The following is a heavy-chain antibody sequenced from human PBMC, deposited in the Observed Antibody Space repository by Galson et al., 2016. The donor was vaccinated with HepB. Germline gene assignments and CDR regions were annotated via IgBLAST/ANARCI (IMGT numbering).Heavy chain of an antibody. CDR3: IKARQATSGYYYPFFDD. CDR1: GFNFNNYG. Sequence: SLRLSCAASGFNFNNYGMHWVRQAPGKGLEWVAVVSHHGIDKYYADSVKGRLTISRDNSKNTLSLQLNSLRIEDTAVYHCIKARQATSGYYYPFFDDWGQGTLVTVSS. D-gene: IGHD3-22*01. V-gene: IGHV3-30*03. CDR2: VSHHGIDK. J-gene: IGHJ4*02.